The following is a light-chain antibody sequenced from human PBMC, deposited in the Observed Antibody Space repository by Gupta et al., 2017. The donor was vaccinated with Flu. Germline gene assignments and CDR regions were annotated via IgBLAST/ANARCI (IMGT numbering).Light chain of an antibody. CDR3: AAWDGDLNAYV. V-gene: IGLV1-44*01. CDR2: TNG. J-gene: IGLJ1*01. Sequence: SSSNSGSHLVNWYQQLPGAAPKLLILTNGQRPSGISDRFSGSKSATSASLAISGLQPGDEAEYYGAAWDGDLNAYVFGSGTRVTVL. CDR1: SSNSGSHL.